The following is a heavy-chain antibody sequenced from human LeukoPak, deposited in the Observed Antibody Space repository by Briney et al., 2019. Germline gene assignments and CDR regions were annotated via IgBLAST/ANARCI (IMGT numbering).Heavy chain of an antibody. J-gene: IGHJ5*02. CDR2: INPSGGST. CDR1: GYTFTSYY. V-gene: IGHV1-46*01. D-gene: IGHD3-10*01. CDR3: ASSPWLVQGSGSYSNWFDP. Sequence: ASVKVSCKASGYTFTSYYMHWVRQAPGQGLEWMGIINPSGGSTSYAQKFQGRVTMTRDTSTSPVYMELSSLRSEDTAVYYCASSPWLVQGSGSYSNWFDPWGQGTLVTVSS.